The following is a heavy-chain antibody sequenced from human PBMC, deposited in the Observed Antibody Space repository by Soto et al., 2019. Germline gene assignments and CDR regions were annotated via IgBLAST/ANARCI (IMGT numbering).Heavy chain of an antibody. Sequence: ASVKVSCKASGYTFTSYDINWVRQATGQGLEWMGWMNPNSGNTGYAQKFQGRVTMTRNTSISTAYMELSSLRSEDTAVYYCARAGDSSGYYYVNGAFDIWGQGTMVTVSS. CDR3: ARAGDSSGYYYVNGAFDI. CDR1: GYTFTSYD. J-gene: IGHJ3*02. CDR2: MNPNSGNT. D-gene: IGHD3-22*01. V-gene: IGHV1-8*01.